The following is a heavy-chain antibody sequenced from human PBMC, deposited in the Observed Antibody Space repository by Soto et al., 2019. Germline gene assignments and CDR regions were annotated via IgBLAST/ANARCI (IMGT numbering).Heavy chain of an antibody. CDR3: AREPLFAGSYYYLAV. Sequence: EVQLVESGGGLVKPGGSLTLSCATSGFIFSNYKMNWVRQAPGKGLEWVSSISGTSSNIYYADSVKGRFTISRDNAENSLYLQMNSLRAEDTAVYYCAREPLFAGSYYYLAVWGKGTTVIVSS. J-gene: IGHJ6*03. CDR1: GFIFSNYK. D-gene: IGHD2-21*01. CDR2: ISGTSSNI. V-gene: IGHV3-21*06.